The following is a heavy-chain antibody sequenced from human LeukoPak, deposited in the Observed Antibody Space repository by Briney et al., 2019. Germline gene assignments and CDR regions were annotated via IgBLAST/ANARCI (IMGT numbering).Heavy chain of an antibody. CDR2: ISHNGRVT. J-gene: IGHJ4*02. CDR3: AKEGTAYTSVQLDY. Sequence: PGGSLRLSCAASGFTFSSYGMHWVRQAPGKGLEWVAVISHNGRVTYYAESVKGRFTISRDNFQNTLYLQMNSLRAEDTAVYYCAKEGTAYTSVQLDYWGQGTLVTVSS. D-gene: IGHD6-19*01. CDR1: GFTFSSYG. V-gene: IGHV3-30*18.